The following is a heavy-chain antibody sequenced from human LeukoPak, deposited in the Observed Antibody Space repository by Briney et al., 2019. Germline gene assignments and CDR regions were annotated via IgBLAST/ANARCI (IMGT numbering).Heavy chain of an antibody. CDR2: IHYSWST. CDR3: AGVTTGYYYMDV. V-gene: IGHV4-39*07. Sequence: SETLSLTCTVSGGSISSSSYYWGWIRQPPGKGLEWIGSIHYSWSTYYNPSLKSRVTISVDTSKNQFSLKLSSVTAADTAVYYCAGVTTGYYYMDVWGKGTTVTVSS. D-gene: IGHD3-22*01. CDR1: GGSISSSSYY. J-gene: IGHJ6*03.